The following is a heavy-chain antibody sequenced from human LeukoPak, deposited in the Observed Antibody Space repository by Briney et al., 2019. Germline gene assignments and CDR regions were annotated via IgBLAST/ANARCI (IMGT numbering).Heavy chain of an antibody. Sequence: SETLSLTCTVSGGSISSYYWSWIRQPPGKGLEWIGYIYYSGSTNYNPTLESRVTISVDTSKNQFSLKLSSVTAADTAVYYCARSICGGDCSRFDYWGQGTLVTVSS. CDR1: GGSISSYY. CDR2: IYYSGST. D-gene: IGHD2-21*01. J-gene: IGHJ4*02. V-gene: IGHV4-59*01. CDR3: ARSICGGDCSRFDY.